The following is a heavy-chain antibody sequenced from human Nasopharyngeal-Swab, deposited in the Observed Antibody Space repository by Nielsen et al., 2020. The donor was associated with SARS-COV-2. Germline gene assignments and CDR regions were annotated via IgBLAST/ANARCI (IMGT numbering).Heavy chain of an antibody. D-gene: IGHD3-10*01. CDR2: ITSDGHTT. V-gene: IGHV3-43*02. CDR1: GFTFGSYY. Sequence: GESLKIPCAAPGFTFGSYYMIWVRLPPERGLEWGSIITSDGHTTTYIDSVKGRFTISRDNSKNSLYLQMNSLRTEDTALYYCARDNSGSIDHWGLGTLVTVSS. CDR3: ARDNSGSIDH. J-gene: IGHJ5*02.